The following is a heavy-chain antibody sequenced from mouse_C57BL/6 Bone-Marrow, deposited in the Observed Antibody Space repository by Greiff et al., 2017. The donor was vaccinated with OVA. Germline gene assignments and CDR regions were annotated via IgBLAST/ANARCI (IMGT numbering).Heavy chain of an antibody. J-gene: IGHJ1*03. CDR1: GYAFSSYW. V-gene: IGHV1-80*01. Sequence: QVQLQQSGADPVNPVASVKISCKASGYAFSSYWMNWVKQRPGKGLEWIGQIYPGDGDTNYNGKFKGKATLTADKSSSTAYMQLSSLTSEDSAVYFCARKGSRGWYFDVWGTGTTVTVSS. CDR2: IYPGDGDT. CDR3: ARKGSRGWYFDV. D-gene: IGHD1-1*01.